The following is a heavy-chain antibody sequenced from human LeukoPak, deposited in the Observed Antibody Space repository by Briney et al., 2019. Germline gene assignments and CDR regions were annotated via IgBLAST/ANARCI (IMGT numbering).Heavy chain of an antibody. D-gene: IGHD1/OR15-1a*01. CDR2: ISSSGSTI. CDR3: ASDFSGTRRHTS. V-gene: IGHV3-48*03. CDR1: GFTFSRYE. J-gene: IGHJ4*02. Sequence: AGGSLRLSCAASGFTFSRYEMDWVRQAPGRGREWVSYISSSGSTIYYAYSVKGRFTISRDNAKNSLYLQMKRPRAEDTAVYYCASDFSGTRRHTSWGQGTLVTVSS.